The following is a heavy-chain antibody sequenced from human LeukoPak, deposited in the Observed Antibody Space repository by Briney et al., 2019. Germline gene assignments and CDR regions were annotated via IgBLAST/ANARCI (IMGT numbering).Heavy chain of an antibody. CDR3: AKHFKPYSEYSYGPLGY. CDR1: GFTFSTFG. V-gene: IGHV3-30*02. D-gene: IGHD5-18*01. CDR2: IRYDGSNK. Sequence: PGGSLRLSCAASGFTFSTFGMHWVRQAPGKGLEGVAFIRYDGSNKYYAESVKGRFTISRDNSKNTLYLQMNSLRPEDTAVYYCAKHFKPYSEYSYGPLGYWGQGTLVTVSS. J-gene: IGHJ4*02.